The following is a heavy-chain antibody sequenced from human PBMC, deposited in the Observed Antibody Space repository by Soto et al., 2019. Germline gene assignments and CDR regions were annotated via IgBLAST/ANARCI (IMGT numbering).Heavy chain of an antibody. Sequence: QVQLVQSGAELKKPGTSVRVSCKASGYDFINYGFNWVRQAPGQGLEWMGWISAYNGNTNYARNLQGRVTMTTDTATSTGYRELGSLRYDDTAVYYCARFERTTMVRSDFWGQGTLVTVTS. CDR2: ISAYNGNT. CDR1: GYDFINYG. CDR3: ARFERTTMVRSDF. V-gene: IGHV1-18*01. J-gene: IGHJ4*02. D-gene: IGHD3-10*01.